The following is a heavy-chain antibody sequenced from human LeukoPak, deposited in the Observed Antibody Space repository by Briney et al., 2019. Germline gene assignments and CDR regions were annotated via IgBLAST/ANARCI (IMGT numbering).Heavy chain of an antibody. J-gene: IGHJ4*02. Sequence: GGSLRLSCVASGFTFSSYEMIWIRQAPGKGLEWVSYISGSGSTTYYADSVRGRFTTSRDNAENSLYLQMNNLRADDTAIYYCAREREDCSSSSCYEEFDCWGQGTLVTVSS. D-gene: IGHD2-2*01. CDR3: AREREDCSSSSCYEEFDC. CDR1: GFTFSSYE. V-gene: IGHV3-48*03. CDR2: ISGSGSTT.